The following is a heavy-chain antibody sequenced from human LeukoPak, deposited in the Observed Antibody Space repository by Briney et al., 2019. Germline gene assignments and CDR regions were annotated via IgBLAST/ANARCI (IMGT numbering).Heavy chain of an antibody. CDR3: ARSKRIQLWRWGDY. CDR1: GYTFTSYD. V-gene: IGHV1-8*01. CDR2: MNPNSGNT. J-gene: IGHJ4*02. Sequence: GASVKVSCKASGYTFTSYDINWVRQATGQGLEWMRWMNPNSGNTGYAQKFQGRVTMTRNTSISTDYMELSSLRSEDTAVYYCARSKRIQLWRWGDYWGQRTLVTVSS. D-gene: IGHD5-18*01.